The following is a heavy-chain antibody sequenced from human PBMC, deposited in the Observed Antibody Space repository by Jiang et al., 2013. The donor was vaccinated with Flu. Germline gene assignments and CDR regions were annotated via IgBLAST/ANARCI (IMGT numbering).Heavy chain of an antibody. V-gene: IGHV5-10-1*01. D-gene: IGHD6-13*01. CDR1: GYSFTSYW. Sequence: PGESLRISCKGSGYSFTSYWISWVRQMPGKGLEWMGRIDPSDSYTNYSPSFQGHVTISADKSISTAYLQWSSLKASDTAMYYCARSLGSPLTIGIAAGDWFDPWGQGTLVTVSS. CDR2: IDPSDSYT. CDR3: ARSLGSPLTIGIAAGDWFDP. J-gene: IGHJ5*02.